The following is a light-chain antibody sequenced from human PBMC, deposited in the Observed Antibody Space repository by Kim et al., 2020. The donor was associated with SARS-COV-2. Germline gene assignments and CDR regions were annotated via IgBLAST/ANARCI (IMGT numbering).Light chain of an antibody. CDR1: QDIGND. CDR2: GAS. Sequence: ASVGDRVTITCRASQDIGNDLGWYQQNPGRAPKRLIYGASNLQSGVPSRFGGSGSETEFTPTINSLQPEDFATYFCLQHRTYPITFGQGTRLEIK. CDR3: LQHRTYPIT. V-gene: IGKV1-17*01. J-gene: IGKJ5*01.